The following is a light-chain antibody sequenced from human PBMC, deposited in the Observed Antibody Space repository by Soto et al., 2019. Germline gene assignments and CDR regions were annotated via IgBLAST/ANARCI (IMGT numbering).Light chain of an antibody. Sequence: EIVMTQSPDTLSVSPGERATLSCRASQSVSTNLAWYQQKPGQAPRLLIYGASTRATGIPGRFSGSGSGTEFTLTISSLQSEDFAVYHCQQYNNWPYTFGQGTKLDI. J-gene: IGKJ2*01. V-gene: IGKV3-15*01. CDR3: QQYNNWPYT. CDR2: GAS. CDR1: QSVSTN.